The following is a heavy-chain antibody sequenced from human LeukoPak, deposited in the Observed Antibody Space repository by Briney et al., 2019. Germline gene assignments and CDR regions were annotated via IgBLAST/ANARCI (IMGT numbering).Heavy chain of an antibody. CDR2: IYYSGNT. CDR1: GDSINPYY. V-gene: IGHV4-59*01. J-gene: IGHJ5*02. CDR3: ARGGVAIPAANNWFDP. Sequence: SETLSLTCAVSGDSINPYYWSWIRQPPGKGLEWIGYIYYSGNTKYNPSLKSRVIISADTSKNHYSLRLSSVTAADTAMYYCARGGVAIPAANNWFDPWGQGTLVTVSS. D-gene: IGHD2-2*01.